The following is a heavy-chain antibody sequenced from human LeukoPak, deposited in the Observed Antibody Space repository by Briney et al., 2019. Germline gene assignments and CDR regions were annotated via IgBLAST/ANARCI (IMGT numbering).Heavy chain of an antibody. CDR1: RFIFSSYS. J-gene: IGHJ5*02. CDR3: ARTSQRDSFTGFVINFFDP. Sequence: GGSLRLSCAASRFIFSSYSMYWVRQAPGKGLQWVAADSVKGRFTIPRDNSKNTLYVQMNSLRAEDRAVYYCARTSQRDSFTGFVINFFDPWGQRTLVTVSS. V-gene: IGHV3-30*04. D-gene: IGHD2-15*01.